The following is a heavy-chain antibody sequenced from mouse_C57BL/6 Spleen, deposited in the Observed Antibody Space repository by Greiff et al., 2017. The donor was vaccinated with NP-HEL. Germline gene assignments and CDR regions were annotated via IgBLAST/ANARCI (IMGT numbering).Heavy chain of an antibody. Sequence: QVQLQQSGAELVRPGTSVKMSCKASGYTFTNYWIGWAKQRPGHGLEWIGDIYPGGGYTNYNEKFKGKATLTADKSSSTAYMQFSSLTSEDSAIYYCARTPHYYGSSSWYFDVWGTGTTVTVSS. CDR1: GYTFTNYW. D-gene: IGHD1-1*01. CDR3: ARTPHYYGSSSWYFDV. CDR2: IYPGGGYT. J-gene: IGHJ1*03. V-gene: IGHV1-63*01.